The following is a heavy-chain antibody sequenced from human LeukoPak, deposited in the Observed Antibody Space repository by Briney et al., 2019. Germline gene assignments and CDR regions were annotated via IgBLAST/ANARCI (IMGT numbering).Heavy chain of an antibody. J-gene: IGHJ4*02. CDR1: GGSISSYY. V-gene: IGHV4-59*01. CDR2: IYYSGST. Sequence: PSETLSLTCTVSGGSISSYYWSWIRQPPGKGLEWIGYIYYSGSTNYNPSLKSRVTISVDTSKNQFSLKLSSVTAADTAVYYCARRAGGYSHSYDYWGQGTLVTVSS. D-gene: IGHD4-23*01. CDR3: ARRAGGYSHSYDY.